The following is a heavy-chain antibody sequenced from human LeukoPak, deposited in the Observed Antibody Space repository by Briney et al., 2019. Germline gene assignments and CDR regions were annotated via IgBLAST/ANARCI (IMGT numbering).Heavy chain of an antibody. Sequence: PGGSLRLSCAVSGFTFSNYGMSWVRQAPGKGLEWVSVISSSGGSTYYADSVKGRFTISRDNSKNTLYLQMNGLRAEDTAVYYCAKDDDNTAKSLLDSWGQGTLVTVSS. V-gene: IGHV3-23*01. J-gene: IGHJ4*02. CDR1: GFTFSNYG. D-gene: IGHD3-9*01. CDR3: AKDDDNTAKSLLDS. CDR2: ISSSGGST.